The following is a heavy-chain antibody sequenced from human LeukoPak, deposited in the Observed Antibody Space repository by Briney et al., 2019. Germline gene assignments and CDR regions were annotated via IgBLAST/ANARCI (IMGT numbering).Heavy chain of an antibody. J-gene: IGHJ4*02. CDR2: IYYSDVA. CDR1: GGSISHYY. CDR3: ARRQHLDY. Sequence: SETLSLTCTVSGGSISHYYWTWIRQPPGKGLEWIGYIYYSDVANYNPSLKSRVSISVDTSKNQFSLKLTSVTAADTAVYYCARRQHLDYWGQGTLVTVSS. V-gene: IGHV4-59*08.